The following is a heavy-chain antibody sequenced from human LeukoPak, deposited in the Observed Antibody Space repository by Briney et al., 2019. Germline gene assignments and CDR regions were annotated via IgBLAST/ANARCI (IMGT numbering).Heavy chain of an antibody. D-gene: IGHD6-6*01. CDR1: GFTFSTYA. Sequence: GGSLRLSCAASGFTFSTYAMSWVRQAPGKGLEWVSGISGTGGNTDYADSVKGRFTISRDNSKNTLYLQMNSLRADDTAVYYCAKGIAARFPLGYGMDVWGQGTTVTVSS. CDR2: ISGTGGNT. J-gene: IGHJ6*02. V-gene: IGHV3-23*01. CDR3: AKGIAARFPLGYGMDV.